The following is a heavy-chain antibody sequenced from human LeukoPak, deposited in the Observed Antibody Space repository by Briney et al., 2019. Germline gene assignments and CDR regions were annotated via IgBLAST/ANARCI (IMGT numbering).Heavy chain of an antibody. Sequence: ASVKVSCKASGYTFTSYGISWVRRAPGQGLEWMGWISAYNGNTNYAQKLQGRVTMTTDTSTSTAYMELRSLRSDDTAVYYCARDPGGTTVTTMDYWGQGTLVTVSS. V-gene: IGHV1-18*01. J-gene: IGHJ4*02. CDR3: ARDPGGTTVTTMDY. D-gene: IGHD4-17*01. CDR2: ISAYNGNT. CDR1: GYTFTSYG.